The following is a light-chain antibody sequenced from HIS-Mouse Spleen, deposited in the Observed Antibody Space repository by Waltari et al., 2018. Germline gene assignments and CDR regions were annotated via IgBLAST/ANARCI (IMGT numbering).Light chain of an antibody. Sequence: QSALTQPRSVSGSPGQSFTIPCTGHSSDVGCYNYVSWYQQHPGKAPKLMIYDVSKRPSGVSNRFSGSSSGNTASLTITGAQAEDEADYYCNSRDSSGNHLVFGGGTKLTVL. CDR3: NSRDSSGNHLV. V-gene: IGLV2-11*01. CDR2: DVS. CDR1: SSDVGCYNY. J-gene: IGLJ2*01.